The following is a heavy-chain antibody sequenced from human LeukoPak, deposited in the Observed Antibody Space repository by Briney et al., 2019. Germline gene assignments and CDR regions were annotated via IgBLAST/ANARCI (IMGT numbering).Heavy chain of an antibody. J-gene: IGHJ4*02. D-gene: IGHD3-22*01. Sequence: PGGSLRLSCAASGFTFSSYSMNWVRQAPGKGLEWVSSISSSSSYIYYADSVKGRFTISRDNAKNSLYLQMNSLRAEDTAVYYCAKDKKNRIVVVITPTFDYWGQGTLVTVSS. CDR2: ISSSSSYI. V-gene: IGHV3-21*04. CDR1: GFTFSSYS. CDR3: AKDKKNRIVVVITPTFDY.